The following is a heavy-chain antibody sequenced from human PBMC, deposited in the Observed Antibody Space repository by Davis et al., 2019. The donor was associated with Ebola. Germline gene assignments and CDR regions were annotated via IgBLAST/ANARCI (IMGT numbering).Heavy chain of an antibody. V-gene: IGHV4-59*01. D-gene: IGHD5/OR15-5a*01. CDR2: LYYSRTS. J-gene: IGHJ4*02. Sequence: MPSETLSLTCTVSGGSITDYYWSWIRQTPEKGLEWIAYLYYSRTSNTNPSLEGRVTISADTSKNQLSLILTSVTATDTAVYFCARGTECSTTSCPMTFEYWGRGTLVTVSS. CDR1: GGSITDYY. CDR3: ARGTECSTTSCPMTFEY.